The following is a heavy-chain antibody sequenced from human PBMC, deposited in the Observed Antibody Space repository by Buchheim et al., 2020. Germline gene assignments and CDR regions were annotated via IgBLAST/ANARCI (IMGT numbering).Heavy chain of an antibody. V-gene: IGHV1-69*09. CDR3: AQFSYGSGRSYYYYGMDV. CDR1: GYTFTSYY. Sequence: QVQLVQSGAEVKKPGASVKVSCKASGYTFTSYYMHWVRQAPGQGLEWMGRIIPILGIANYAQKFQGRVTITADKSTSTAYMELSSLRSEDTAVYYCAQFSYGSGRSYYYYGMDVWGQGTT. CDR2: IIPILGIA. J-gene: IGHJ6*02. D-gene: IGHD3-10*01.